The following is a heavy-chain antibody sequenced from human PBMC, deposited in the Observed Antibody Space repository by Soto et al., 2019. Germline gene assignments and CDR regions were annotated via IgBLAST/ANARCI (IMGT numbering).Heavy chain of an antibody. CDR1: GFSFSGSA. Sequence: GGSLRLSYAASGFSFSGSAMHWVRQASGKGLEWVGRIRSKANSYATAYAASVKGRFTISRDDSKNTAYLQMNSLKTEDTAVYYCTRWFSEGRRITMVRGVTPYYYYYMDVWGKGTTVTVSS. CDR3: TRWFSEGRRITMVRGVTPYYYYYMDV. CDR2: IRSKANSYAT. J-gene: IGHJ6*03. D-gene: IGHD3-10*01. V-gene: IGHV3-73*01.